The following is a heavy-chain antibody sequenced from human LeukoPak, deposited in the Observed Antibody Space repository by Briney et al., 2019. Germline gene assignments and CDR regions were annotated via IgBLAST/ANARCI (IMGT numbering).Heavy chain of an antibody. CDR1: GGTFSSYA. CDR3: ARGRSGSSSRFDP. V-gene: IGHV1-69*05. D-gene: IGHD6-13*01. Sequence: ASVKVSCKASGGTFSSYAISWVRQAPGHGLEWRGGIIPIFGTANYAQEFQGTVTITRDTSASTAYMELSSLRSEDMDVYYCARGRSGSSSRFDPWGQGTLVTVSS. J-gene: IGHJ5*02. CDR2: IIPIFGTA.